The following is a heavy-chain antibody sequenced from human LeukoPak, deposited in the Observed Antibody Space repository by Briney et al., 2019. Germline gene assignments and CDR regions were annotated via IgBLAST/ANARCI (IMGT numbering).Heavy chain of an antibody. CDR2: ISSGSTYI. V-gene: IGHV3-21*01. CDR1: GFSFNTYS. CDR3: AREGYYASSGYLGYFQH. D-gene: IGHD3-22*01. Sequence: PGGSLRLSCAASGFSFNTYSMNWVRQAPGKGLEWVSYISSGSTYIYYADSVKGRFTISRDNGKNSLYLQMNSLRAEDTAVYYCAREGYYASSGYLGYFQHWGQGTLVTVSS. J-gene: IGHJ1*01.